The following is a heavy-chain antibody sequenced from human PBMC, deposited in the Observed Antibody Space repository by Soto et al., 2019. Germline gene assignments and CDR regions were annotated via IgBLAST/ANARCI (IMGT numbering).Heavy chain of an antibody. CDR1: GYTFTSYG. J-gene: IGHJ6*02. Sequence: QVPLVQSGAEVKKPGASVKVSCKASGYTFTSYGINWVRQAPGQGLEWMGWISAYNGNTNYAQKLQGRVTMTTDTSTSTAYMELRNLRSDDTAVYYCARDVGDYYYYGMDVWGQGTTVTVSS. CDR2: ISAYNGNT. D-gene: IGHD2-15*01. CDR3: ARDVGDYYYYGMDV. V-gene: IGHV1-18*04.